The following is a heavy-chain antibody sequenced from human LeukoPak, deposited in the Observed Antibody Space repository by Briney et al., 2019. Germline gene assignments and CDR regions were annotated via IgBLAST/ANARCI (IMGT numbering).Heavy chain of an antibody. J-gene: IGHJ4*02. CDR3: AGGVSGSRNFDY. D-gene: IGHD1-26*01. Sequence: SETLSLTCAVYGGSFSGYYWSWIRQPPGKGLEWIGEINHSGSTNYNPSLKSRVTISVDTSKNQFSLKLSSVTAADTAVYYCAGGVSGSRNFDYWGQGTLVTVSS. CDR2: INHSGST. V-gene: IGHV4-34*01. CDR1: GGSFSGYY.